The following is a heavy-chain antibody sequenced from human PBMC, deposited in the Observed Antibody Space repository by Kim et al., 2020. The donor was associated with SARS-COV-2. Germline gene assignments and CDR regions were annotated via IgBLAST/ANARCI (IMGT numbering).Heavy chain of an antibody. D-gene: IGHD3-22*01. CDR1: GYSFTTYY. J-gene: IGHJ4*02. CDR3: ARAPDRSGGYFDY. Sequence: GESLKISCKGSGYSFTTYYIAWVRQMPGKGLEWMGIIYPGDSDTTYSPSFEGQVTISADNSINTAYLQFRSLKASDTAMYYCARAPDRSGGYFDYWGRGT. V-gene: IGHV5-51*01. CDR2: IYPGDSDT.